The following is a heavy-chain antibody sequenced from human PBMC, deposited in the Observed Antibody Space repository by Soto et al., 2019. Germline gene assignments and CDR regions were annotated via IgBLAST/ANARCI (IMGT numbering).Heavy chain of an antibody. CDR2: ISYDGSNK. J-gene: IGHJ4*02. D-gene: IGHD6-13*01. CDR3: ARDGIAAADFAY. V-gene: IGHV3-30-3*01. CDR1: GFTFSSYA. Sequence: QVQLVESGGGVVQPGRSLRLSCAASGFTFSSYAMHWVRQAPGKGLEWVAVISYDGSNKYYADSVKGRFTISRDNSKNTLYLQMNSLRAEDTAVYYCARDGIAAADFAYWGQGTLVTVSS.